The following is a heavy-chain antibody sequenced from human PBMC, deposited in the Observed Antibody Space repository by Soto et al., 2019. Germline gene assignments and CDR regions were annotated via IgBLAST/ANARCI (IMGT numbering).Heavy chain of an antibody. CDR3: AKTIVPAGIDAFDV. CDR2: ISASGSDT. Sequence: EVQLLESGGDLIQAGGSLRLSCAASGFTLSSYALTWVRQGPGKGLEWVSVISASGSDTFFRDSVKGRFTISRDTSKNTLYLQMNSLRVEATAVYYCAKTIVPAGIDAFDVWGRGTMVTVSS. J-gene: IGHJ3*01. D-gene: IGHD2-2*02. CDR1: GFTLSSYA. V-gene: IGHV3-23*01.